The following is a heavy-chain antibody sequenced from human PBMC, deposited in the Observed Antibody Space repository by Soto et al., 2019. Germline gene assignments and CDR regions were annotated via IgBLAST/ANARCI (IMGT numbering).Heavy chain of an antibody. J-gene: IGHJ6*02. D-gene: IGHD6-6*01. CDR3: ARAKEYSSSSGMDV. Sequence: SQTLSLTCAISGDSVSSDSSAWNWIRQSPSRGLEWLGRTYYRSDWYNDYAVSVRTRITLNPDTSKNQFSLHLNSVTPEDTAVYYCARAKEYSSSSGMDVWGQGTTVTVSS. CDR1: GDSVSSDSSA. V-gene: IGHV6-1*01. CDR2: TYYRSDWYN.